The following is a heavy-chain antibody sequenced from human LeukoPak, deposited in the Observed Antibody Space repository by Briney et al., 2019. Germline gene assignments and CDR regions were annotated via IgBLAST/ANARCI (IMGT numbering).Heavy chain of an antibody. D-gene: IGHD5-24*01. CDR1: GFTVSSNY. CDR3: ARDDRDGYNWGYFDY. CDR2: IYSGGST. Sequence: GGSLRLSCAAFGFTVSSNYMSWVRQAPGKGLEWVSVIYSGGSTYYADSVKGRFTISRDNSKNTLYLQMNSLRAEDTAVYYCARDDRDGYNWGYFDYWGQGTLVTVSS. V-gene: IGHV3-53*01. J-gene: IGHJ4*02.